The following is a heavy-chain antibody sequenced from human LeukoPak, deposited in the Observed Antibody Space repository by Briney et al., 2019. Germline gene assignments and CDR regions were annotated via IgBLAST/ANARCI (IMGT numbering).Heavy chain of an antibody. V-gene: IGHV3-66*01. CDR1: GFTVSTNY. CDR3: ARDLEYTLDY. Sequence: GGSLRLSCAASGFTVSTNYMSWVRQAPGKGLEWVSIIYSGGSTYYADSVKGRFTISGDTSKNTVYLQMDSLRAEDTAVYYCARDLEYTLDYWGQGTLVTVSS. J-gene: IGHJ4*02. D-gene: IGHD6-6*01. CDR2: IYSGGST.